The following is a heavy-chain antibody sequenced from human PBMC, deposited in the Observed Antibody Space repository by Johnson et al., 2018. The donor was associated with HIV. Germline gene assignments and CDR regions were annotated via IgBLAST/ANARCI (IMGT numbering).Heavy chain of an antibody. CDR2: FYRNGGST. Sequence: VQLVESGGGVVWPGGSLRLSCEASGFTLDEYDMSWVRQVPGKGLEWVSGFYRNGGSTGYAASVPGRFTIPRANAKNSLYLQMNSLRAEDTALYYCARDPTTQNPRLTGDFGAFDIWGQGTMVTVSS. D-gene: IGHD7-27*01. CDR3: ARDPTTQNPRLTGDFGAFDI. V-gene: IGHV3-20*04. J-gene: IGHJ3*02. CDR1: GFTLDEYD.